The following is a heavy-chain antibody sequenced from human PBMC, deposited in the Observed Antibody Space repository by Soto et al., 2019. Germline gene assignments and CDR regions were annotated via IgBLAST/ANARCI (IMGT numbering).Heavy chain of an antibody. J-gene: IGHJ3*02. V-gene: IGHV3-49*04. CDR1: GFTFGDYA. D-gene: IGHD3-22*01. CDR3: TRIFHYDSSGYRTKNAFDI. Sequence: GGSLRLSCTASGFTFGDYAMSWVRQAPGKGLEWVGFIRSKAYGGTTEYAASVKGRFTISRDDSKSIAYLQMNSLKTEDTAVYYCTRIFHYDSSGYRTKNAFDIWGQGTMVTVS. CDR2: IRSKAYGGTT.